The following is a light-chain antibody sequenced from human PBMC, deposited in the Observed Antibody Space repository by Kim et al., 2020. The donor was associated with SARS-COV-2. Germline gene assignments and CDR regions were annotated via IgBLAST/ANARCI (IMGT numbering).Light chain of an antibody. CDR3: QQYITWLYS. J-gene: IGKJ2*01. V-gene: IGKV3-15*01. Sequence: EIVMTQSPATLSVSPGERVTLSCRASQSVASKVAWYQQKPGQPPRLLIFAASTRATGVPTRFSGSGSGTAFTLTISSLQSEDFAVYYCQQYITWLYSSGQGTKLEI. CDR1: QSVASK. CDR2: AAS.